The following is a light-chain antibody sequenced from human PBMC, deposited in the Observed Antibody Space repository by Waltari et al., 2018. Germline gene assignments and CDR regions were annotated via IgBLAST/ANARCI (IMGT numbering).Light chain of an antibody. CDR2: DVS. CDR1: SSDVGAYNY. J-gene: IGLJ2*01. Sequence: QSALTQPASVSGSPGQSIPISCPGTSSDVGAYNYVSWYQQHPGKAPKLIIYDVSYRPSGISNRFSGSKSGNTASLTISGLQTEDEADYYCSSYTTTSTRLFGGGTKLTVL. V-gene: IGLV2-14*03. CDR3: SSYTTTSTRL.